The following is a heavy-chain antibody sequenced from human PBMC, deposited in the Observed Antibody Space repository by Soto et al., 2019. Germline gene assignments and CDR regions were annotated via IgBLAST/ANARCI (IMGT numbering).Heavy chain of an antibody. CDR3: ARDHPTPGLYFDY. CDR2: INQDGSEK. J-gene: IGHJ4*02. Sequence: ESGGGLVQPGGSLRLSCTASGFTFSSHWMSWVRQAPGKGLEWVANINQDGSEKYYVDSVKGRFTISRDNAKNSLYLQLNSLRAEDTAVYYCARDHPTPGLYFDYWGQGTLVTVSS. V-gene: IGHV3-7*04. CDR1: GFTFSSHW. D-gene: IGHD2-8*02.